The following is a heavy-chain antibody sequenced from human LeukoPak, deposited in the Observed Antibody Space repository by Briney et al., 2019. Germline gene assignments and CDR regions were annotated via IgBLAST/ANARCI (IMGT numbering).Heavy chain of an antibody. CDR1: GFTFSNFW. Sequence: GGSLRLSCAASGFTFSNFWTSWVRQAPGKGLEWVATIKSDGSEKYYVDSVKGRLTFSRNNARNSLYWKMNGLRVEDTAEYYCGREGYPLLHDAFDIWGEGTMVTVSS. J-gene: IGHJ3*02. V-gene: IGHV3-7*01. D-gene: IGHD6-13*01. CDR3: GREGYPLLHDAFDI. CDR2: IKSDGSEK.